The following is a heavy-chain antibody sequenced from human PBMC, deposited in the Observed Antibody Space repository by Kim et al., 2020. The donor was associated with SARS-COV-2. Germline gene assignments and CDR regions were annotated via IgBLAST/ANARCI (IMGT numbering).Heavy chain of an antibody. J-gene: IGHJ5*02. CDR3: ARRIGYSSSPGFNLFDP. CDR1: GYSFTSYW. D-gene: IGHD6-6*01. Sequence: GESLQISCKGSGYSFTSYWIGWVRQMPGKGLEWMGIIYPGDSDTRYSPSFQGQVTISADKSISTAYLQWSSLKASDTAMYYCARRIGYSSSPGFNLFDPWGQGTLVTVSS. CDR2: IYPGDSDT. V-gene: IGHV5-51*01.